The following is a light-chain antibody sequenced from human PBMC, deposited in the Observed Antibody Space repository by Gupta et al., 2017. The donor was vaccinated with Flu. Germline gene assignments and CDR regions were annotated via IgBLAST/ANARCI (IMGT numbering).Light chain of an antibody. Sequence: SLGERATIYCKSSQSLLYSSNNKIYLAWYQQRPGQPPKLLIYGASTRGSGVPDRFSGSGSGTDFTLTISALQAEDVAVYFCHHYYTTPPAFGPGTKVEIK. CDR2: GAS. V-gene: IGKV4-1*01. CDR1: QSLLYSSNNKIY. CDR3: HHYYTTPPA. J-gene: IGKJ3*01.